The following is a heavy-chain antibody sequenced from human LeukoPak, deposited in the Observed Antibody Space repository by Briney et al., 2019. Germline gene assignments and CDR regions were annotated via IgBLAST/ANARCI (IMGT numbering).Heavy chain of an antibody. CDR3: ARVDTDVLTGFDY. Sequence: GGSLRLSCAVSGFTFSSYAMSWVRQAPGKGLEWVSVIYSGGSTFYADSVKGRFTISRDNSKNTLYLQMNSLRAEDTAVYYCARVDTDVLTGFDYWGQGTLVTVSS. J-gene: IGHJ4*02. V-gene: IGHV3-53*01. CDR2: IYSGGST. CDR1: GFTFSSYA. D-gene: IGHD5-18*01.